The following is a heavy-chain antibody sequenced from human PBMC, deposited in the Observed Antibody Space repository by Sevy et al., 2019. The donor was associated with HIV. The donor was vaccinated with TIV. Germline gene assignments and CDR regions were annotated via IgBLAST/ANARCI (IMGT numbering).Heavy chain of an antibody. CDR3: ARGVLLWFGEKNGYYMDV. D-gene: IGHD3-10*01. CDR2: INPNSGGT. J-gene: IGHJ6*03. Sequence: ASLKVSCKASGYTFTGYYMHWVRQAPGQGLEWMGWINPNSGGTNYAQKFQGWVTMTRDTSISTAYMELSRLRSDDTAVYYCARGVLLWFGEKNGYYMDVWGKGTTVTVSS. V-gene: IGHV1-2*04. CDR1: GYTFTGYY.